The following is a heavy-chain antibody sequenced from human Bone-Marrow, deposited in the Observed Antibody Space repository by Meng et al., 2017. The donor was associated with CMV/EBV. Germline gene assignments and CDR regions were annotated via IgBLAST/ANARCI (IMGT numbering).Heavy chain of an antibody. J-gene: IGHJ4*02. CDR3: ARDRRGGIYDFTYY. D-gene: IGHD3-3*01. Sequence: GGSLRLSCAASGFTFSTYWMSWVRQAPGKGLEWVANIKQDGSEKYYVDSVKGRFTISRDNAKNLLFLQMDSLRAEDTAVYYCARDRRGGIYDFTYYWGQGTLVTVSS. V-gene: IGHV3-7*01. CDR1: GFTFSTYW. CDR2: IKQDGSEK.